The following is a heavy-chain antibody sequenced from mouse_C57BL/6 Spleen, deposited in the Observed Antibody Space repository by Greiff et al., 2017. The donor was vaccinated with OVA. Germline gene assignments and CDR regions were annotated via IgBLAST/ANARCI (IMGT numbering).Heavy chain of an antibody. Sequence: DVHLVESGGGLVKPGGSLTLSCAASGFTFSDYGMHWVRQAPETGLEWVAYISSGSSTIYYADTVKGRFTISRDNAKNTLFLQMTSLRSEDTAMYYCSRDYDERAWFAYWGQGTLVTGSA. V-gene: IGHV5-17*01. CDR3: SRDYDERAWFAY. CDR1: GFTFSDYG. J-gene: IGHJ3*01. CDR2: ISSGSSTI. D-gene: IGHD2-4*01.